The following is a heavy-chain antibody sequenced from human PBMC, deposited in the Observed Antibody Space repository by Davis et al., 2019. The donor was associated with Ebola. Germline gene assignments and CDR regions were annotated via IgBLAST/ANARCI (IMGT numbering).Heavy chain of an antibody. CDR1: GYSFTSYW. Sequence: GESLKISCKGSGYSFTSYWIGWVRQMPGKGLEWMGIIYPGDSDTRYSPSFQGQVTISADKSINTAYLQWSSLKASDTAMYYCARRGSTMFNWFDPWGQGTLVTVSS. J-gene: IGHJ5*02. D-gene: IGHD3-10*02. CDR3: ARRGSTMFNWFDP. V-gene: IGHV5-51*01. CDR2: IYPGDSDT.